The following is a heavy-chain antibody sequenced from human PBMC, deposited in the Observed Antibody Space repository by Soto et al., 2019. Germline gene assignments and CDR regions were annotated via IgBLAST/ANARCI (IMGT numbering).Heavy chain of an antibody. V-gene: IGHV1-18*04. CDR1: GYTFTGYY. CDR3: AIYHLELFRFDY. J-gene: IGHJ4*02. Sequence: ASVKVSCKASGYTFTGYYMHWVRQAPGQGLEWMGWISLYNGNTNYAQQFQGRVTMTTDTSTSIAYMELRSLRSDDTAMYFCAIYHLELFRFDYWGQGTLVTVSS. D-gene: IGHD2-2*01. CDR2: ISLYNGNT.